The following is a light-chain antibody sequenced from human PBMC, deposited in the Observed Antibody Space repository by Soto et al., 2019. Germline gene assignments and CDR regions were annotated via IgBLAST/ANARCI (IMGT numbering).Light chain of an antibody. CDR1: SSDVGGYNY. J-gene: IGLJ1*01. V-gene: IGLV2-14*03. CDR2: DVS. CDR3: SSYTSSTFFV. Sequence: QSVLAQPASVSESPGQSITISCTGTSSDVGGYNYVSWYQQHPGKAPKLMIYDVSNRPSGVSNHFSGSKSGNTASLKISGLQTEDEADYYCSSYTSSTFFVFGTGTKVTVL.